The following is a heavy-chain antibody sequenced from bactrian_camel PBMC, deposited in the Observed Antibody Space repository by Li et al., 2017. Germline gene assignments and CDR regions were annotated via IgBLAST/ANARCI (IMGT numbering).Heavy chain of an antibody. J-gene: IGHJ6*01. V-gene: IGHV3S40*01. D-gene: IGHD6*01. CDR1: EFTFSSYA. CDR2: INSGGGST. CDR3: AKSLGDSWPGSFAY. Sequence: VQLVESGGGLVQPGGSLRLSCAASEFTFSSYAMSWVRQAPGKGLEWVSAINSGGGSTYYADSVKGRFTISRDNAKNTVFLQLNSLKSEDMAIYYCAKSLGDSWPGSFAYWGQGTQVTVS.